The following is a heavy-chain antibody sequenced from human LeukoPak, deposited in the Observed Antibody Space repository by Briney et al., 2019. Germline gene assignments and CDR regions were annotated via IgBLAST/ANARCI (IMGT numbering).Heavy chain of an antibody. CDR2: ISWNSGSI. J-gene: IGHJ4*02. CDR3: AKYAATGGGY. V-gene: IGHV3-9*01. Sequence: GGSLRLSCAASGFTFDDYAMHWVRQAPWKGLEWVSGISWNSGSIGYADSVKGRFTISRDNAKNSLYLQMNSLRAEDTALYYCAKYAATGGGYWGQGTLVTVSS. CDR1: GFTFDDYA. D-gene: IGHD2-8*02.